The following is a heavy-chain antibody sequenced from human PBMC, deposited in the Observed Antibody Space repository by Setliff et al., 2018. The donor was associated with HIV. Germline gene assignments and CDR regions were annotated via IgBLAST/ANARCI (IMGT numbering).Heavy chain of an antibody. Sequence: ASVKVSCKASGYTFTSFDINWVRQATGQGLEWMGWMNPNSGNSGFAQKFQGRVTITTDESTSTAYMELSSLRAEDTAVYYCAKQTNLGTVPDSWGQGTLVTVSS. V-gene: IGHV1-8*01. CDR3: AKQTNLGTVPDS. CDR1: GYTFTSFD. CDR2: MNPNSGNS. J-gene: IGHJ4*02. D-gene: IGHD1-1*01.